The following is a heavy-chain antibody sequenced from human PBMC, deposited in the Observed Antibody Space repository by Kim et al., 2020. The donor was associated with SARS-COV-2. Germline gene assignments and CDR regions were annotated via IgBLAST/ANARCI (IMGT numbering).Heavy chain of an antibody. CDR3: ARDYGAVAGTDDRLGMDV. V-gene: IGHV1-69*01. Sequence: QGRVTITADESTSTAYMELSSLRSEDTAVYYCARDYGAVAGTDDRLGMDVWGQGTTVTVSS. D-gene: IGHD6-19*01. J-gene: IGHJ6*02.